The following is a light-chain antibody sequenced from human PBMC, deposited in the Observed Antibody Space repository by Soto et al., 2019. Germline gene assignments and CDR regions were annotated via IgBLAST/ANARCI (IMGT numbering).Light chain of an antibody. CDR1: QSVSSSY. Sequence: EIVLTQSPGTLSLSPGERATLSCRASQSVSSSYLAWYQQKPGQAPRLLIYGASSRATGIPDRFSGSGSGKDVTLVFCCLEPDDFSVYYCQHYVSSPITFGQGTRLEIK. CDR2: GAS. CDR3: QHYVSSPIT. J-gene: IGKJ5*01. V-gene: IGKV3-20*01.